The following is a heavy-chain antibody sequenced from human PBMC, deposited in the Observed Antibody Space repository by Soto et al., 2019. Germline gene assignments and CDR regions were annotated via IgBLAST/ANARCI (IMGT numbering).Heavy chain of an antibody. CDR3: ARALGYSGYAGMDV. CDR2: ISPDNGNT. Sequence: GASVKVSCKASGYTFTIYGINWVRRAPGQGLEWMRWISPDNGNTNYAQKLQGRVTMTTDTSTSTAYMELRSLRSDDTAVYYCARALGYSGYAGMDVWGQGTTVTVSS. CDR1: GYTFTIYG. D-gene: IGHD5-12*01. V-gene: IGHV1-18*01. J-gene: IGHJ6*02.